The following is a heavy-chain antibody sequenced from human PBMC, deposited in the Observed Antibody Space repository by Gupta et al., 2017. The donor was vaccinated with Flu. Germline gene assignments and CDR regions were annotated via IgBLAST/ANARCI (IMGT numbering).Heavy chain of an antibody. V-gene: IGHV3-49*02. D-gene: IGHD3-16*01. Sequence: AKGLEWVGFISSRAYGSTVQLAASMSGRFTLSRDDSKTVAYLQMDNLKTEDTAIYYCTKYPRVGRLYYEGAFDYWGPGTLVTVSS. J-gene: IGHJ4*02. CDR3: TKYPRVGRLYYEGAFDY. CDR2: ISSRAYGSTV.